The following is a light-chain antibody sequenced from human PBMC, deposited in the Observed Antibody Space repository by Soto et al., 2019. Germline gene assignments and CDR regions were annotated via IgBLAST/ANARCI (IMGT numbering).Light chain of an antibody. CDR2: GAS. V-gene: IGKV3-15*01. Sequence: EIVMAQSPATLSVSPGERATLSCRASQSITSNLAWFQQRPGQAPRLLIYGASTRATGIPARFSGSGSGTDFTLTISSLQSEDFALYYCLQYHSWPPEITCGQGTRLGFK. CDR3: LQYHSWPPEIT. CDR1: QSITSN. J-gene: IGKJ5*01.